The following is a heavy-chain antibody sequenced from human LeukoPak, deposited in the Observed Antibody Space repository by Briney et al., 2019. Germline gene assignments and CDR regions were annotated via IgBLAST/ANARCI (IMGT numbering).Heavy chain of an antibody. D-gene: IGHD1-26*01. CDR1: GGSISSSNYY. J-gene: IGHJ4*02. CDR3: ATTTIRLGY. Sequence: SETLSLTCIVSGGSISSSNYYWGWIRQSPGKGLEWIGSIYYIGSTYYNPSLKSRVTISIDTSKNQFSLKLSSVTAADTAVYYCATTTIRLGYWGQGTLVTVSS. V-gene: IGHV4-39*07. CDR2: IYYIGST.